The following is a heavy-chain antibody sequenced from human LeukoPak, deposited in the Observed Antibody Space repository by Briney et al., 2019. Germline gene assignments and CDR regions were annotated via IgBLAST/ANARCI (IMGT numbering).Heavy chain of an antibody. CDR2: INAGNGNT. CDR1: GYTFTTYA. V-gene: IGHV1-3*01. CDR3: ARELYYGSFWDY. J-gene: IGHJ4*02. D-gene: IGHD3-10*01. Sequence: ASVKLSCKASGYTFTTYAMHWVRQAPGQRLEWMGWINAGNGNTKYSQKFQPRVTITRATSASTAYMELSSLRSEDTAVYYCARELYYGSFWDYWGQGTLVTVSS.